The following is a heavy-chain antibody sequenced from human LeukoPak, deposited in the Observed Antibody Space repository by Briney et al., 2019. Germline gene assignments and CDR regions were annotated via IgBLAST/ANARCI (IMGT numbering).Heavy chain of an antibody. J-gene: IGHJ3*02. CDR2: ISAYNGNT. CDR3: ARVVVVPNDAFDI. Sequence: ASVKVSCKASGGTFSSYAISWVRQAPGQGLEWMGWISAYNGNTNYAQKLQGRVTMTTDTSTSTAYMELRSLRSDDTAVYYCARVVVVPNDAFDIWGQGTMVTVSS. CDR1: GGTFSSYA. D-gene: IGHD2-21*01. V-gene: IGHV1-18*01.